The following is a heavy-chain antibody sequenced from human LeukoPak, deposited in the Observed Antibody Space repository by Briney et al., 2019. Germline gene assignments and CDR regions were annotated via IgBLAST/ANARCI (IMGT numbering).Heavy chain of an antibody. J-gene: IGHJ4*02. CDR2: IYHSGST. Sequence: PSQTLSLTCAVSGGSISSDGYSWSWIRQSPGKGLEWIGYIYHSGSTYYNPSLKGRVTISVDRSKSQFSLKLSSVTAADTAVYYCARSHYDSSGSPIFGLGVDYWGQGTLATVSS. V-gene: IGHV4-30-2*06. CDR1: GGSISSDGYS. D-gene: IGHD3-22*01. CDR3: ARSHYDSSGSPIFGLGVDY.